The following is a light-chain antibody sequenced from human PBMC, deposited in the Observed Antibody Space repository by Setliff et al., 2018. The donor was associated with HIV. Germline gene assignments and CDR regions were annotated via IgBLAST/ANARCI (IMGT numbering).Light chain of an antibody. J-gene: IGLJ1*01. CDR1: SSDVGSYNL. CDR3: CSYAGSRIFYV. V-gene: IGLV2-23*02. Sequence: QSVLTQPASVSGSTGQSITISCTGTSSDVGSYNLVSWYQQHPGKAPKLMIYEVSKRPSGVSNRFSGSKSGNTASLTISGLQAEDEADYYCCSYAGSRIFYVFGTGTKVTVL. CDR2: EVS.